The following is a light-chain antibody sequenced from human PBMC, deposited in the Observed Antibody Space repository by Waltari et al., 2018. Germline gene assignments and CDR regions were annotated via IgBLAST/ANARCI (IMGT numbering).Light chain of an antibody. J-gene: IGLJ3*02. Sequence: QSALTQPPSASGSPGQSVTIPCTGTSSDVGGYSSVSWYQHHPGKAPKLLIFEVTKRPSGVPDRFSGSRSGNTASLTVSGLQAEDEADYYCSSFAGSNNVQVLFGGGTKLTVL. V-gene: IGLV2-8*01. CDR3: SSFAGSNNVQVL. CDR2: EVT. CDR1: SSDVGGYSS.